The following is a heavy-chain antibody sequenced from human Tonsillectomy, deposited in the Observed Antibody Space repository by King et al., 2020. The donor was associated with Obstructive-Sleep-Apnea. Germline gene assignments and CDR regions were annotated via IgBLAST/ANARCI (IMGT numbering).Heavy chain of an antibody. J-gene: IGHJ4*02. CDR2: IGTAGDT. CDR1: GFTFSSYD. V-gene: IGHV3-13*04. CDR3: ARGTTAMVPFDY. Sequence: VQLVESGGGLVQPGGSLRLSCAASGFTFSSYDMHWVRQATGKGLEWVSAIGTAGDTYYPGSVKGRFTISRENAKNSLYLQMNSLRAGDTAVYYCARGTTAMVPFDYWGPGPLVTVSS. D-gene: IGHD5-18*01.